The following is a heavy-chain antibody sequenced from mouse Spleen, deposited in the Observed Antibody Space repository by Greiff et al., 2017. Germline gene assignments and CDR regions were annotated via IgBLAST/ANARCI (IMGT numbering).Heavy chain of an antibody. V-gene: IGHV5-16*01. CDR1: GFTFSDYY. CDR2: INYDGSST. Sequence: EVKVVESEGGLVQPGSSMKLSCTASGFTFSDYYMAWVRQVPEKGLEWVANINYDGSSTYYLDSLKSRFIISRDNAKNILYLQMSSLKSEDTATYYCARDGGRRYYFDYWGQGTTLTVSS. J-gene: IGHJ2*01. CDR3: ARDGGRRYYFDY.